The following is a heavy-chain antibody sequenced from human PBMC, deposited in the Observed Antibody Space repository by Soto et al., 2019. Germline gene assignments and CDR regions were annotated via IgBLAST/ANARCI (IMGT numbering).Heavy chain of an antibody. CDR2: INPSGGST. J-gene: IGHJ5*02. CDR3: ARDTSAGIAAAGRGSWFDP. CDR1: GYTFTSYY. Sequence: GASVKVSCKASGYTFTSYYMHWVRQAPGQGLEWMGIINPSGGSTSYAQKFQGRVTMTRDTSTSTVYMELSSLRSEDTAVYYCARDTSAGIAAAGRGSWFDPWGQGTLVTVSS. D-gene: IGHD6-13*01. V-gene: IGHV1-46*01.